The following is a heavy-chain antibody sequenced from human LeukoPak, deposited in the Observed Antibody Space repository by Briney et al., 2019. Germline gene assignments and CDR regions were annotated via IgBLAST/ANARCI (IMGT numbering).Heavy chain of an antibody. CDR3: ARVRNGYSYDAFDI. CDR2: INWNGGST. J-gene: IGHJ3*02. Sequence: PGGSLRLSCAASGFTFDDYGMSWVCQAPGKGLEWVSGINWNGGSTGYADSVKGRFTISRDNAKNSLYLQMNSLRAEDTALYYCARVRNGYSYDAFDIWGQGTMVTVSS. V-gene: IGHV3-20*04. D-gene: IGHD5-24*01. CDR1: GFTFDDYG.